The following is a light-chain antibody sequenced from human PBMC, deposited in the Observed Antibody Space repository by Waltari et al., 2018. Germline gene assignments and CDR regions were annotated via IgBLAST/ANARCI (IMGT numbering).Light chain of an antibody. CDR3: QQYNNWPRT. CDR1: QSVSSN. CDR2: GAS. J-gene: IGKJ1*01. Sequence: EIVMTQSPATLSVSPGERATRSCRASQSVSSNLAWYQQKPGQAPRLLIYGASPRATGIPARFSGSGSGTEFTLTISSMQSEDFAVYYCQQYNNWPRTFGQGTKVEIK. V-gene: IGKV3-15*01.